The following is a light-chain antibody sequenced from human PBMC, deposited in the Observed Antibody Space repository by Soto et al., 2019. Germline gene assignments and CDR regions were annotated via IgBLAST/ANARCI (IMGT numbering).Light chain of an antibody. CDR3: QQYSVSWT. V-gene: IGKV1-5*03. CDR1: QSISSW. CDR2: KAS. J-gene: IGKJ1*01. Sequence: DIQMTQSPSTLSASVGDRVTITCRASQSISSWLAWYQQKPGKAPKLLIYKASSLESGVPSRFSGSGSGTEFTLTISSLQPDDFATYYCQQYSVSWTFGQGTKVEIK.